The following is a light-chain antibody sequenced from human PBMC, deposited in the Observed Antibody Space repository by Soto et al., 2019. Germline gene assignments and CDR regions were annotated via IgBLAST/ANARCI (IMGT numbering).Light chain of an antibody. J-gene: IGKJ1*01. V-gene: IGKV3-20*01. CDR1: QSVSSSF. CDR3: QQYGSSPWT. CDR2: GAS. Sequence: EIVLTQSPGTLSLSPGERATLSCRASQSVSSSFLAWYQQKPGQAPRLLIYGASIRATGIPDRFSGSGSGTDFTLTISRVVPEDFAVDYCQQYGSSPWTFGQGTKGEIK.